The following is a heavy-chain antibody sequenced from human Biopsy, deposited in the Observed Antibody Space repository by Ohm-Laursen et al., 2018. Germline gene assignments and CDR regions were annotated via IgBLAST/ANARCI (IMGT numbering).Heavy chain of an antibody. CDR2: IVPILGHL. CDR1: GGPSINYA. Sequence: SSVKVSCKASGGPSINYAFSWVRQAPGQGLEWVGRIVPILGHLNYAQRFQGRVSITADKSTTYVYMELSRLTSGDTAVYYCAADADGYYTKFDYWGPGTLVTVSS. J-gene: IGHJ4*02. CDR3: AADADGYYTKFDY. V-gene: IGHV1-69*04. D-gene: IGHD3-3*01.